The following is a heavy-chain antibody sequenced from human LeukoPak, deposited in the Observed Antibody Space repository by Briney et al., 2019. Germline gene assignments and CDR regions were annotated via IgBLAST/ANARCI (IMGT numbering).Heavy chain of an antibody. CDR1: GYTFTIYD. CDR3: ARGPWFGY. D-gene: IGHD3-10*01. CDR2: MNPNSGNT. J-gene: IGHJ4*02. V-gene: IGHV1-8*03. Sequence: ASVTVSFTSSGYTFTIYDINWVRQATGQGLEWMGWMNPNSGNTGYAQKFQGRVTITRNTSISTAYMELGSLRSEDTAVYYCARGPWFGYWGQGTLVTVSS.